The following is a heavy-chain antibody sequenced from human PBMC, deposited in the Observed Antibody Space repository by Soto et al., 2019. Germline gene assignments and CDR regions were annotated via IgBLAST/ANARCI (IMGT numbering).Heavy chain of an antibody. J-gene: IGHJ5*02. CDR2: IYHSGST. Sequence: SETMSLTCAVAGGYISGGGCSWSWIRQPPGKGLEWIGYIYHSGSTNYNPSLKSRITISLDTSKNQFSLKLSSVTAADTAVYYCARGYGRNFDPWGQGTLVTVSS. CDR1: GGYISGGGCS. V-gene: IGHV4-30-2*01. D-gene: IGHD5-18*01. CDR3: ARGYGRNFDP.